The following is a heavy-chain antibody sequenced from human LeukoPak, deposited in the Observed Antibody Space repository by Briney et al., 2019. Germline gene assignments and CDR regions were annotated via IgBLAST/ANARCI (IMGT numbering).Heavy chain of an antibody. Sequence: SETLSLTCTVSGGSVSSSSYFWGWIRQPPGKGLQWIGSLYYSGSTYYNPSLKSRVTISVDTAKNQFSLKLSSVTAADTAVYYCARSHSSGWNPFDYWGQGTLVTVSS. CDR1: GGSVSSSSYF. J-gene: IGHJ4*02. D-gene: IGHD6-19*01. CDR2: LYYSGST. CDR3: ARSHSSGWNPFDY. V-gene: IGHV4-39*01.